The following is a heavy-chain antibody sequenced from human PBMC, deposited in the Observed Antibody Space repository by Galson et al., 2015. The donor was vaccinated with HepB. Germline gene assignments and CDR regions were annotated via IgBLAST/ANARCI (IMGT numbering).Heavy chain of an antibody. D-gene: IGHD6-19*01. CDR1: GFTFSSYA. CDR2: ISYDGSNK. J-gene: IGHJ4*02. V-gene: IGHV3-30*04. CDR3: ARDSSGTAELLSV. Sequence: SLRLSCAASGFTFSSYAMHWVRQAPGKGLEWVAVISYDGSNKYYADSVKGRFTISRDNSKNTLYLQMNSLRAEDTAVYYCARDSSGTAELLSVWGQGTLVTVSS.